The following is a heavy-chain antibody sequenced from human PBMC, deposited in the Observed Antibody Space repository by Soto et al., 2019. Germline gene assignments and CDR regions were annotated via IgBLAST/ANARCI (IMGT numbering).Heavy chain of an antibody. D-gene: IGHD1-7*01. J-gene: IGHJ3*02. Sequence: SETLSLTCTVSGGSISSSSYYWGWIRQPPGKGLEWIGGIYYSGSTYYNPSLKSRVTISVDTSKNQFSLKLSSVTAADTAVYYCARQNNWNYYFRSAFDIWGQGTMVTVSS. CDR2: IYYSGST. V-gene: IGHV4-39*01. CDR3: ARQNNWNYYFRSAFDI. CDR1: GGSISSSSYY.